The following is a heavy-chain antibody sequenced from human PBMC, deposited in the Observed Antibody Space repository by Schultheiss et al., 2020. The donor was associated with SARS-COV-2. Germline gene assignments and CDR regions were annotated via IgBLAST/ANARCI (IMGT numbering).Heavy chain of an antibody. CDR1: GYSFPTYW. Sequence: GGSLRLSCKGSGYSFPTYWVGWVRQMPGKGLEWVGIIYPGDSDTRYSPSFQGQVTISADKSIRTAYLQWSSLKASDTAMYYCARCFSSNWPSYFDYWGQGTLVTVSS. V-gene: IGHV5-51*01. J-gene: IGHJ4*02. CDR3: ARCFSSNWPSYFDY. CDR2: IYPGDSDT. D-gene: IGHD6-13*01.